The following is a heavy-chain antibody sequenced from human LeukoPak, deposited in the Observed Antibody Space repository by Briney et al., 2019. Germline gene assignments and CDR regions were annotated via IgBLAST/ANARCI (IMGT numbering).Heavy chain of an antibody. CDR3: ARASGYVREENWFDP. Sequence: SETLSLTCTVSGGSMSSGDYYWSWIRQPPGKGLEWIGYIYYSGSTYYNPSLKSRVTISVDTSKNQFSLKLSSVTAADTAVYYCARASGYVREENWFDPWGQGTLVTVSS. CDR2: IYYSGST. D-gene: IGHD5-12*01. CDR1: GGSMSSGDYY. V-gene: IGHV4-30-4*01. J-gene: IGHJ5*02.